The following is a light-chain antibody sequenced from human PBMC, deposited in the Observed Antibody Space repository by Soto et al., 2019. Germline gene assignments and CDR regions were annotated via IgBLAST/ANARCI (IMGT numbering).Light chain of an antibody. CDR1: QSISSY. V-gene: IGKV1-17*03. CDR2: AAS. J-gene: IGKJ4*01. Sequence: DIQMTPSPSTMSAPCGDIVPITCRASQSISSYLNWFQQKPGKVPKRLIYAASSLQSGVTSRFSGSGSGTEFTLTISSLQPEDFATYYCLQHNSYQLTFGGGTTGDIK. CDR3: LQHNSYQLT.